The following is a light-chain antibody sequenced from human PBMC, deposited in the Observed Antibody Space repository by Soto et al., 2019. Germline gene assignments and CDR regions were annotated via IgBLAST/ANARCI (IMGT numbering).Light chain of an antibody. Sequence: DIVMTQSPDSLAVSLGERATINCKSSQSILYSFYNKNYLAWYQQKPGQPPKLLIYWASTRESGVPDRFSGSGSGTDFTLTISSLQAEDVAVYYCQQYYSIPWTFGQGTKVEIK. CDR1: QSILYSFYNKNY. CDR3: QQYYSIPWT. CDR2: WAS. J-gene: IGKJ1*01. V-gene: IGKV4-1*01.